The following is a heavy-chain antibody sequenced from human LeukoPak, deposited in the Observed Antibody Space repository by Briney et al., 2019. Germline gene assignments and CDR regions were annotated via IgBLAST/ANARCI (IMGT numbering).Heavy chain of an antibody. CDR1: GFTFGDYY. V-gene: IGHV3-11*04. CDR2: ISLTGSTI. D-gene: IGHD4-17*01. Sequence: PGGSLRLSCAASGFTFGDYYMSWIRQAPGKGLECVSYISLTGSTISYADSLKGRFTISRDNAKNSLYLQMNSLRAEGTAVYYCARGEDWTLIEGLATVTHFDYWGQGTLVTVSS. CDR3: ARGEDWTLIEGLATVTHFDY. J-gene: IGHJ4*02.